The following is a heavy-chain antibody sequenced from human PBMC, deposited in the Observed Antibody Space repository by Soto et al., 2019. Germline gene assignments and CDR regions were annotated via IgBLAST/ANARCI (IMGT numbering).Heavy chain of an antibody. CDR1: GLTLSDHY. Sequence: EVQLVESGGGLVQPGGSLRLSCAASGLTLSDHYMDWVRQAPGKGLEWVGRTRNKGNGYTTEYAASVKGRFTISRDESENSVYLQINSLKTEDTAMYYCARWGGGSFDNWGQGTLVTVSS. J-gene: IGHJ4*02. D-gene: IGHD3-10*01. CDR2: TRNKGNGYTT. CDR3: ARWGGGSFDN. V-gene: IGHV3-72*01.